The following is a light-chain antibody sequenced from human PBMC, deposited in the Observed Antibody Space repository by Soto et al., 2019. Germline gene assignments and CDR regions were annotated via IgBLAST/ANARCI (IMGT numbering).Light chain of an antibody. CDR1: SSNIGSNT. CDR3: AAWDDSLNGPYVV. V-gene: IGLV1-44*01. J-gene: IGLJ2*01. CDR2: SNN. Sequence: QSVLTQPPSASGTPGQRVTISCSGSSSNIGSNTVTWYQQLPGTAPKLLIYSNNQLPSGVPDRFSGSKSGTSASLAISGLQSEDEADYYCAAWDDSLNGPYVVFGGVTKLTVL.